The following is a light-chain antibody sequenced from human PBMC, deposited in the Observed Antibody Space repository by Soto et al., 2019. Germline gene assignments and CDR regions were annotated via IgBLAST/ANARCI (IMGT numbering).Light chain of an antibody. V-gene: IGLV2-8*01. Sequence: QSALTQPPYASGSPGQSVTISCTGTSSDIGAYNYVSWYQQHPGKAPKLMIYEVSKRPSGVPDRFSGSKSGNTASLTVSGLRAEDEADYYCSSYAGSNNLVFGGGTKLTVL. CDR1: SSDIGAYNY. CDR2: EVS. CDR3: SSYAGSNNLV. J-gene: IGLJ2*01.